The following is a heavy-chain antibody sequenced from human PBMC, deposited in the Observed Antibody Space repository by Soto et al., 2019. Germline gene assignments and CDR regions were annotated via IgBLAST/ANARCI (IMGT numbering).Heavy chain of an antibody. J-gene: IGHJ4*02. CDR3: ARDVPIWSGYYSDY. CDR2: IIPILGIA. V-gene: IGHV1-69*04. CDR1: GGTFSSYT. Sequence: GASVKVSCKASGGTFSSYTISWVRQAPGQGLEWMGRIIPILGIANYAQKFQGRVTITADKSTSTAYMELSSLRSEDTAVYYCARDVPIWSGYYSDYWGQGTLVTVSS. D-gene: IGHD3-3*01.